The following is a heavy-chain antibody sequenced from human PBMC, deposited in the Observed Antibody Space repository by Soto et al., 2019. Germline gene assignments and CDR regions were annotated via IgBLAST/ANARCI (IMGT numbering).Heavy chain of an antibody. Sequence: GGSLRLSCAASGFTFSSYDMHWVRQAPGKGLEWVAVIWYDGSNKYYADSVKGRFTISRDNSKNTLYLQMNSLRAEDTAVYYCARNGDSSDYRGWFDPWGQGTLVTVSS. CDR2: IWYDGSNK. D-gene: IGHD3-22*01. J-gene: IGHJ5*02. CDR3: ARNGDSSDYRGWFDP. V-gene: IGHV3-33*08. CDR1: GFTFSSYD.